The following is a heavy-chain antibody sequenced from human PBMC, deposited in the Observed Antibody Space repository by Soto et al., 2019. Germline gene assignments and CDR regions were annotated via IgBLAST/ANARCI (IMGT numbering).Heavy chain of an antibody. V-gene: IGHV2-5*02. D-gene: IGHD3-16*01. J-gene: IGHJ4*02. CDR1: GFSLSTSGVG. CDR3: AHTFELAGGKNPFFDS. Sequence: SGPTLVNPTQALTLTCSFSGFSLSTSGVGLGWIRQPPGKALEWLALIFWDDDECYSPSLRSRLTITKDTSKNQVVLTMTNTDPVDTATYYCAHTFELAGGKNPFFDSWGQGTPVTVSS. CDR2: IFWDDDE.